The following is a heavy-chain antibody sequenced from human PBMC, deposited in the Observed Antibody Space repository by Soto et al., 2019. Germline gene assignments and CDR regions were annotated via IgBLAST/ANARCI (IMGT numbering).Heavy chain of an antibody. CDR2: MNPNSGKT. J-gene: IGHJ3*02. D-gene: IGHD6-13*01. V-gene: IGHV1-8*01. CDR3: ARVGDCAAARHRRAFEI. Sequence: ASVKVSCKASGYTFTSYDINWVRQATGQGLEWMGWMNPNSGKTGYAQKFQGRVTMTRNTSISTAYMELSSLRSEDTAVYYCARVGDCAAARHRRAFEIGRQGKVVTVS. CDR1: GYTFTSYD.